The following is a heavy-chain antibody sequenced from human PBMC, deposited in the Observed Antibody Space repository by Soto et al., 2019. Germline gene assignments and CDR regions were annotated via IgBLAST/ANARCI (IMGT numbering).Heavy chain of an antibody. D-gene: IGHD3-10*01. J-gene: IGHJ4*02. V-gene: IGHV3-74*03. CDR1: GFTLSPYA. CDR3: LKKWYREFI. CDR2: ISLDGSWT. Sequence: EVQLVESGGGLIQPGGSLRLTCAASGFTLSPYAMHWVRQTPGKELDWVVRISLDGSWTTYADSVKGRFTVSRDNPKKTLYLQKEGPRAEEQAGKFWLKKWYREFIWGQGTLVTVSS.